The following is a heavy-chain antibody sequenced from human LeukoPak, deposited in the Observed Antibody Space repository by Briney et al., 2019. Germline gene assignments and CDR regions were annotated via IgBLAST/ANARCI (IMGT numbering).Heavy chain of an antibody. J-gene: IGHJ4*02. CDR3: ARGGIFGNFDY. CDR2: INHSGST. D-gene: IGHD3-3*01. Sequence: PSETLSLTCAVYGGSFSGYYWSWIRQPPGKGLEWIGEINHSGSTNYNPSLKSRVTISVDTSKNQFSLKLSSVTAADTAVYYCARGGIFGNFDYWGQGTLVTVSS. CDR1: GGSFSGYY. V-gene: IGHV4-34*01.